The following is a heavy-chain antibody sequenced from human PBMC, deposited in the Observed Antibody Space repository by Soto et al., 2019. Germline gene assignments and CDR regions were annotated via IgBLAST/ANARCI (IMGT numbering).Heavy chain of an antibody. J-gene: IGHJ5*02. D-gene: IGHD3-9*01. Sequence: QVQLVESGGGVVQPGRSLRLSCAASGFTFSSYAMHWVRQAPGKGLEWVAVISYDGSNKYYADSVKGRFTISRDNSKNTLYLQMNSLRAEDTAVYYCARGGPRNYDILTGYYTGWFDPWGQGTLVTVSS. V-gene: IGHV3-30-3*01. CDR3: ARGGPRNYDILTGYYTGWFDP. CDR1: GFTFSSYA. CDR2: ISYDGSNK.